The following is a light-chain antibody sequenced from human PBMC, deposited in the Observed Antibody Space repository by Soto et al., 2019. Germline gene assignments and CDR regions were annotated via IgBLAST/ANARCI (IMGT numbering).Light chain of an antibody. CDR3: SGWDDSLNGV. J-gene: IGLJ2*01. V-gene: IGLV1-44*01. Sequence: QSVLTQPPSASGTPGPRVTISCSGSNSNIGRHTVNWYQQFPGTAPKLLIHSDNQRPSGVPDRFSGSKSGTSASLAISGLQSEDEADYYCSGWDDSLNGVFGGGTKLTVL. CDR2: SDN. CDR1: NSNIGRHT.